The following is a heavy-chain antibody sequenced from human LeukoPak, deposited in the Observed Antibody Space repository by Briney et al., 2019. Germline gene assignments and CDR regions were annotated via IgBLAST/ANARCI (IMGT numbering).Heavy chain of an antibody. CDR1: GYTFTCYY. CDR3: ARDRLWECLGENYYYYYMDV. D-gene: IGHD3-16*01. V-gene: IGHV1-46*01. J-gene: IGHJ6*03. Sequence: ASVKVSCKASGYTFTCYYMHWVRQAPGQGLEWMGIINPSGGSTSYAQKFQGRVTMSRDTSTSTVYMELSSLRSEDTAVYYCARDRLWECLGENYYYYYMDVWGKGTTVTVSS. CDR2: INPSGGST.